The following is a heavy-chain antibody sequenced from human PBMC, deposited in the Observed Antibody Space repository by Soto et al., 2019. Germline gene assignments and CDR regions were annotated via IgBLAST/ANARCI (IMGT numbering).Heavy chain of an antibody. D-gene: IGHD3-3*01. CDR1: GYTFTSYD. J-gene: IGHJ6*02. V-gene: IGHV1-8*01. CDR2: MNPNSGNT. Sequence: QVQLVQSGAEVKKPGASVKVSCKASGYTFTSYDINWVRQATGQGLEWMGWMNPNSGNTGYAQKFQGRVTMTRNTSISTAYTEMSSLRSEDTAVYYCARVLSWASYYDFWSGYYNYYYYGMDVWGHGTTVTVSS. CDR3: ARVLSWASYYDFWSGYYNYYYYGMDV.